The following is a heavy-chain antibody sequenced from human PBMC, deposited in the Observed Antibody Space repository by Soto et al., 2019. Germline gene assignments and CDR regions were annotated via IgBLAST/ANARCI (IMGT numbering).Heavy chain of an antibody. Sequence: GGSLRRSCAASGFTFSSYAMHWVRQVPGKGLEWVAFILDDDSNEYYADSVKGRFTISRDNSKNTLYLQMSSLRAEDRAVYYCATPHCSGGSCYRGGFDPWGPGTLVTVSS. V-gene: IGHV3-30-3*01. CDR3: ATPHCSGGSCYRGGFDP. CDR1: GFTFSSYA. D-gene: IGHD2-15*01. J-gene: IGHJ5*02. CDR2: ILDDDSNE.